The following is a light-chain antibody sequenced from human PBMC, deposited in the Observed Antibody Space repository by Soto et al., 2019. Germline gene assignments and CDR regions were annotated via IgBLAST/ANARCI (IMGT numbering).Light chain of an antibody. V-gene: IGKV3-15*01. CDR1: QSVSSN. J-gene: IGKJ1*01. CDR3: QQYNDWPRT. Sequence: EIVMTQSPATLSVSPGAGAPLSCRARQSVSSNLAWYQQKPGQAPRLLIYGASTRATGIPARFSGSGSGTEFTLTISSLQSEDFAIYYCQQYNDWPRTFGQGTKVDIK. CDR2: GAS.